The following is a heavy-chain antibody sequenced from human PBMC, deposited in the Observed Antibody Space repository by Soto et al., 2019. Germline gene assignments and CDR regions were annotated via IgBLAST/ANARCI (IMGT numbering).Heavy chain of an antibody. Sequence: QVQLVQSGAEVKKPGASVKISCKASGYTFTRYTMNWVRQAPGQRLEWMGWINPDNGNTKSSQKFQDRVILTRDTSASTAYMVLSSLRSEDKAVYYCARGIATGQLDPWGQGTLVTVSS. CDR2: INPDNGNT. CDR3: ARGIATGQLDP. J-gene: IGHJ5*02. V-gene: IGHV1-3*01. CDR1: GYTFTRYT. D-gene: IGHD2-15*01.